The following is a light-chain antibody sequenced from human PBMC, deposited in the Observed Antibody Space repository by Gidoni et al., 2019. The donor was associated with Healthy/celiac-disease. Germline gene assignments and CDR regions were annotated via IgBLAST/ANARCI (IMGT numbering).Light chain of an antibody. V-gene: IGLV2-11*01. CDR1: SSDVGGYNY. CDR2: DVS. CDR3: CSYAGSYSFV. J-gene: IGLJ1*01. Sequence: QSALTPPRSVSGAPGQAVTISCNGTSSDVGGYNYVSWYQQHPGTAAKLMIYDVSKRPSGVPDRFSGSKSGNTASLTISVLQAEDEADYYCCSYAGSYSFVFGTGTKVTVL.